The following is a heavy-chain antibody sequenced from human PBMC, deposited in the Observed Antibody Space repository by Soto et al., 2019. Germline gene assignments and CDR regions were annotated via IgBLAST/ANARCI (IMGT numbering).Heavy chain of an antibody. Sequence: LRLSCTVSGFAFRHNYLTWIRQAPGKGLEWLSYINTGGSPAYYADSVKGRFTISTDIAKKSLYLQMDSLRADDTGVYYCAGDPFYYASGFWGQGTLVTVSS. D-gene: IGHD3-10*01. CDR3: AGDPFYYASGF. V-gene: IGHV3-11*01. CDR1: GFAFRHNY. J-gene: IGHJ4*02. CDR2: INTGGSPA.